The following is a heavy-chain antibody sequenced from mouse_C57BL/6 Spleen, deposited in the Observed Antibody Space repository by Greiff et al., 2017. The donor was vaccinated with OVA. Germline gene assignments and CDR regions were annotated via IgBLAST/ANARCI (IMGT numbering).Heavy chain of an antibody. J-gene: IGHJ2*01. Sequence: VQLQESGAELVRPGTSVKMSCKASGYTFTNYWIGWAKQRPGHGLEWIGDIYPGGGYTNYNEKLKGKATLTADKSSSTAYMQFSSLTSEDSAIYYCARARDDVYYFDYWGQGTTLTVSS. CDR2: IYPGGGYT. D-gene: IGHD2-12*01. CDR1: GYTFTNYW. V-gene: IGHV1-63*01. CDR3: ARARDDVYYFDY.